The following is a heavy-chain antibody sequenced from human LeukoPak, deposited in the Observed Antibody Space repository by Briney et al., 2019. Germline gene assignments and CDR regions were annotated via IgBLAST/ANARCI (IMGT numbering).Heavy chain of an antibody. CDR1: GFTFSSYG. D-gene: IGHD5-12*01. CDR3: ARDRATRDIVGQKYAFDI. V-gene: IGHV3-33*01. CDR2: IWYDGSNK. J-gene: IGHJ3*02. Sequence: PGRSLRLSCAASGFTFSSYGMHWVRQAPGKGLEWVAVIWYDGSNKYYADSVKGRFTISRDNSKNTLYLQMNSLRAEDTAVYYCARDRATRDIVGQKYAFDIWGQGTMVTVSS.